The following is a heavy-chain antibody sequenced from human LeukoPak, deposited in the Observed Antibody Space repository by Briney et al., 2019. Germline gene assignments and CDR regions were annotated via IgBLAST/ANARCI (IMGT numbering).Heavy chain of an antibody. CDR2: MNPNSGNT. CDR3: ARGYNYGYYYYYMDV. J-gene: IGHJ6*03. D-gene: IGHD1-20*01. Sequence: GASVKVSCTASGYTLTSYDINWVRQATGQGLEWMGWMNPNSGNTGYAQKFQGRVTITRNTSISTAYMELSSLRSEDTAVYYCARGYNYGYYYYYMDVWGKGTTVTVSS. CDR1: GYTLTSYD. V-gene: IGHV1-8*03.